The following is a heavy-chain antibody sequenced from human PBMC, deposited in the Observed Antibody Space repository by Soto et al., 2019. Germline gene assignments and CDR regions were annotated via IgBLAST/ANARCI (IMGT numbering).Heavy chain of an antibody. J-gene: IGHJ5*02. CDR1: GFTVSSNY. D-gene: IGHD2-8*01. Sequence: EVQVVENGGGLIQPGGSLRLSCAVSGFTVSSNYMSWVRQPPGKGPEWVSDIYSGGSTYYADSVKGRFTISRDNSKNTLYLQMNSLRAEDTAVYYCARERDGHNPNWFDLWGQGTLVTVSS. CDR3: ARERDGHNPNWFDL. V-gene: IGHV3-53*02. CDR2: IYSGGST.